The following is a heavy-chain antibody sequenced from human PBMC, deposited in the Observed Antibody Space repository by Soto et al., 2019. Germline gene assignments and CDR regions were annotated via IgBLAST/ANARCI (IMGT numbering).Heavy chain of an antibody. CDR3: ARRSSGWYFDY. D-gene: IGHD6-19*01. CDR1: GFTFSRYA. J-gene: IGHJ4*02. V-gene: IGHV3-23*01. CDR2: ISGSGGST. Sequence: EVQLLESGGGLVQPGGSLRLSCAASGFTFSRYAMSWVRQAPGKGLERVSAISGSGGSTYYADSVKGRFTISRDNSKTTLYLQMNSLRAEDTAVYYWARRSSGWYFDYWGQGTLVTVSS.